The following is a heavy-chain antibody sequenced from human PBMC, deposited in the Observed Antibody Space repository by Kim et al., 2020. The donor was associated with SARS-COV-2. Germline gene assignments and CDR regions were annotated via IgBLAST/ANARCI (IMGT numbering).Heavy chain of an antibody. D-gene: IGHD2-15*01. J-gene: IGHJ4*02. CDR3: TTVVTPWVDY. V-gene: IGHV3-15*01. CDR2: TT. Sequence: TTVYAAPVNGRFTISRDDSKNTLYLQMNSLKTEDTAVYYCTTVVTPWVDYWGQGTLVTVSS.